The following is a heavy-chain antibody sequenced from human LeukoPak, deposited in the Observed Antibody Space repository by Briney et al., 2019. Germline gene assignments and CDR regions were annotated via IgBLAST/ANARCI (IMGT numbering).Heavy chain of an antibody. V-gene: IGHV4-59*08. Sequence: SETLSLTCTVPGGSISSYYWSWIRQPPGKGLEWIGYIYYSGSTNYNPSLKSRVTISVDTSKNQFSLKLSSVTAADTAVYYCARRGGFGDYFDYWGQGTLVTVSS. D-gene: IGHD3-10*01. J-gene: IGHJ4*02. CDR3: ARRGGFGDYFDY. CDR2: IYYSGST. CDR1: GGSISSYY.